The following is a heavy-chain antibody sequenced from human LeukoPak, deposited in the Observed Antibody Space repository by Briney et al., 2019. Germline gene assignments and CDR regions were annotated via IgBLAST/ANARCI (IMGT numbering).Heavy chain of an antibody. V-gene: IGHV3-9*01. D-gene: IGHD4-17*01. Sequence: GRSLRLSCAASGFTFDDYAMHWVRQAPGKGLEWVSGISWNSGSIGYADSVKGRFTISRDNSKNSLYLQMNSLRTEDTALYYCAKASPVDGDYFDYWGQGTLVTVSS. CDR1: GFTFDDYA. CDR2: ISWNSGSI. CDR3: AKASPVDGDYFDY. J-gene: IGHJ4*02.